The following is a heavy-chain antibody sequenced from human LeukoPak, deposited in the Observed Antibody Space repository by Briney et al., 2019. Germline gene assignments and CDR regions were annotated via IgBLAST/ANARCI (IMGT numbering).Heavy chain of an antibody. CDR3: ARDERYYDFWSGRD. CDR2: ISSSGSAE. V-gene: IGHV3-11*04. D-gene: IGHD3-3*01. J-gene: IGHJ4*02. CDR1: GFTFRDYY. Sequence: GGSLRLSCAASGFTFRDYYMSWMRQAPGKGLEWVSFISSSGSAEYYADSVKGRFTISRDNAKNLLYLQMSSLTAEDTAVYYCARDERYYDFWSGRDWGQGTLVTVSS.